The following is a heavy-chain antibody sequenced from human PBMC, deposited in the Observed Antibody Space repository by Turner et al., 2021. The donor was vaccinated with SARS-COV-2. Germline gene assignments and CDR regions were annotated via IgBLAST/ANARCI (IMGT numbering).Heavy chain of an antibody. D-gene: IGHD1-20*01. CDR1: GCSLNSRGYY. CDR2: IFYSEPT. J-gene: IGHJ3*02. Sequence: QVQLQESGPGLVEPSETLSLTCTVSGCSLNSRGYYWSWIRQRPGKGLEWIGYIFYSEPTHFNPSLKGRASISMDTSANHFSLKLTSVTAADTAVYYCARVNWKLHDGFDIWGQGTMVAVSS. CDR3: ARVNWKLHDGFDI. V-gene: IGHV4-31*03.